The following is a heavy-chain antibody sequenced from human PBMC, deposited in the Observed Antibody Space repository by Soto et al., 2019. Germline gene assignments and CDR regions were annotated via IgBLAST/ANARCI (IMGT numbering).Heavy chain of an antibody. CDR3: AREDTYGLYVDY. J-gene: IGHJ4*02. V-gene: IGHV3-7*01. CDR1: GFTFSSHW. CDR2: IKQDGSER. D-gene: IGHD5-18*01. Sequence: GGSLRLSCAASGFTFSSHWMTWVRQAPGKGLEWVANIKQDGSERYYVDSVKGRFSISRDNAENSLYLQMTGLRAEDTAVYYCAREDTYGLYVDYWGQGTLVTVSS.